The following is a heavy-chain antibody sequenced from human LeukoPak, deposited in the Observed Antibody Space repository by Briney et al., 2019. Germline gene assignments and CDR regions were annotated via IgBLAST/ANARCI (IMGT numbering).Heavy chain of an antibody. CDR3: ARVRPHPIIDV. Sequence: GGSLRLSCAAPGFTASNNYLSWVRQAQGKGLEWVSVIYTGVSTYYADSVRGRFAISRDNSKNTLYLQMNSLRAEDTGVYYCARVRPHPIIDVWGKGTTVTVSS. CDR1: GFTASNNY. V-gene: IGHV3-53*01. CDR2: IYTGVST. J-gene: IGHJ6*03. D-gene: IGHD6-6*01.